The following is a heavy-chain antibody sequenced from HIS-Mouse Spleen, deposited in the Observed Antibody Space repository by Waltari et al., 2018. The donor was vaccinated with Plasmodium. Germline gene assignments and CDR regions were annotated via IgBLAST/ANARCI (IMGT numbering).Heavy chain of an antibody. CDR1: GFTFSSYW. D-gene: IGHD6-13*01. Sequence: EVQLVESGGGLVQPGGSLRLSCAASGFTFSSYWMSWVRQAPGKGLEWVANINEDGSEKYYADSVKGRFTISRDNAKNSLYLQMNSLRAEDTAVYYCSSSWYWYFDLWGRGTLVTVSS. CDR3: SSSWYWYFDL. CDR2: INEDGSEK. V-gene: IGHV3-7*01. J-gene: IGHJ2*01.